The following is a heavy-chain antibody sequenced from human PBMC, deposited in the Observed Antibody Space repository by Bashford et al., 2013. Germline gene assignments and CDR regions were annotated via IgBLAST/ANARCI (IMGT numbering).Heavy chain of an antibody. V-gene: IGHV3-33*01. Sequence: GGSLRLSCEASGFIFSNFGMHWVRQAPGKGLEWVAVIWYDGGGKYYADSVKGRSTISRDNSKNMLYLQMNSLRVEDTAMYYCAREMAGCSGGRCNSDDGFDIWGQGTMVTVSS. J-gene: IGHJ3*02. CDR3: AREMAGCSGGRCNSDDGFDI. D-gene: IGHD2-15*01. CDR2: IWYDGGGK. CDR1: GFIFSNFG.